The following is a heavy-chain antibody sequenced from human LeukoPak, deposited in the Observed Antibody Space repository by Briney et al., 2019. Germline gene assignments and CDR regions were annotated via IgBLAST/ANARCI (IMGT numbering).Heavy chain of an antibody. CDR1: GGSISSYY. CDR3: ASLFYYYDSSGYYWGYFDY. Sequence: PSETLSLTCTVSGGSISSYYWSWIRQPPGKGLEWIGDIYYSGSTNYNPSLKSRVTISVDTSKNQFSLRLSSVTAADTAVYYCASLFYYYDSSGYYWGYFDYWGQGTLVTVSS. V-gene: IGHV4-59*01. J-gene: IGHJ4*02. D-gene: IGHD3-22*01. CDR2: IYYSGST.